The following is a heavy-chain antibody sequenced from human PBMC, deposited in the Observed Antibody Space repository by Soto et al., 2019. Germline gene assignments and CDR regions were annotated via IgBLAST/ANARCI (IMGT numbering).Heavy chain of an antibody. Sequence: GASVKVSCKASGYTFTSYGISWVRQAPGQGLEWMGWISAYNGNTNYAQKLQGRVTMTTDTSTSTAYMELRSLRSDDTAVYCCARDTYDFWSGYYSKYGMDVWGQGTTVTVSS. CDR2: ISAYNGNT. J-gene: IGHJ6*02. D-gene: IGHD3-3*01. V-gene: IGHV1-18*01. CDR1: GYTFTSYG. CDR3: ARDTYDFWSGYYSKYGMDV.